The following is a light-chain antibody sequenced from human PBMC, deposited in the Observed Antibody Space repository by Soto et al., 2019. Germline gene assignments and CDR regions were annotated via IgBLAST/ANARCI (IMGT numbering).Light chain of an antibody. CDR2: KAS. J-gene: IGKJ1*01. Sequence: DIQMTQSPSTLSASVGDRVTINCRASQNINNWLAWYQQKTWKAPKILIYKASSLEIGVPSRFSGGGSGTEFTLTISSLQTEDFATYYCQQYGANSPWTFGQGTKVEIK. CDR1: QNINNW. V-gene: IGKV1-5*03. CDR3: QQYGANSPWT.